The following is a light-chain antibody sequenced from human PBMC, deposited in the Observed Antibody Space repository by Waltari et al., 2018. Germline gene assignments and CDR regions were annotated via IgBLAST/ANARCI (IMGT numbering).Light chain of an antibody. CDR1: QSLGLLRT. CDR2: GVS. CDR3: HQYGDFPRT. Sequence: EIVLTQSPGTLSLSPGESVTLSCRASQSLGLLRTVAWFQQKPGQAPRLLIYGVSDRATGIPARFSGDGSGVDCTLTIDRLEPDDFAVYYCHQYGDFPRTFGPGTYVE. V-gene: IGKV3-20*01. J-gene: IGKJ1*01.